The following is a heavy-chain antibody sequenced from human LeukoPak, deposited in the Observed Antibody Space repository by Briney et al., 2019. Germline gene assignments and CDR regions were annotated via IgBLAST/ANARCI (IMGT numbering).Heavy chain of an antibody. CDR3: ARHDVDTSMYRPMDV. D-gene: IGHD5-18*01. V-gene: IGHV5-51*01. Sequence: GASLHISSKCSGINFQDYWIGGVRQMHGKGLEWMGIIYPRDCNTIYSQSFPGHVTISADEPPSTVSIQWDDLRPSDTAIYYCARHDVDTSMYRPMDVWGQGTTV. J-gene: IGHJ6*02. CDR1: GINFQDYW. CDR2: IYPRDCNT.